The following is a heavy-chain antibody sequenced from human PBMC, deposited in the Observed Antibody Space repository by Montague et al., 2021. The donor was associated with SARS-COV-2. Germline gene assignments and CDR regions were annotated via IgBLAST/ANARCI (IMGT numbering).Heavy chain of an antibody. CDR1: GGSFSDPY. CDR3: ARGRQHFNMIVVVMTGGEYYFDY. D-gene: IGHD3-22*01. CDR2: INHRGTS. J-gene: IGHJ4*02. Sequence: SETLSLTCAVYGGSFSDPYWSWIRQPPGKGLEWIGEINHRGTSNYNPSLKSRVSISVDTSKNQFSLYLGSVTAADTAVYYCARGRQHFNMIVVVMTGGEYYFDYWAQGTLVTVSS. V-gene: IGHV4-34*01.